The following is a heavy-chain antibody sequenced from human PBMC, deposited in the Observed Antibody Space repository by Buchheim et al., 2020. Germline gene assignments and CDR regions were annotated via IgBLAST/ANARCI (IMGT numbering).Heavy chain of an antibody. V-gene: IGHV4-59*01. CDR3: ARGRRNYSRGWFDP. Sequence: QVQLQESGPGLVKPSETLSLTCSVSGDSLNSYYWSWIRRPPGKELAWIGYIFYSWSTYYRPSLRSRAFISVDTFRNLFSLWLRSVTAADTAVYYCARGRRNYSRGWFDPWGQGT. D-gene: IGHD6-13*01. CDR1: GDSLNSYY. CDR2: IFYSWST. J-gene: IGHJ5*01.